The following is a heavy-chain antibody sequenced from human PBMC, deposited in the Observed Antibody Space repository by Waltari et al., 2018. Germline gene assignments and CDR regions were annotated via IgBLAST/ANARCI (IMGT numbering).Heavy chain of an antibody. CDR1: GGSFSGYY. D-gene: IGHD7-27*01. Sequence: QVQLQQWGAGLLKPSETLSLPCAVYGGSFSGYYWSWIRPPPGKGLEWIGEIHHSGSTNYNPSLKSRVTISVDTSKNQFSLKLSSVTAADTAVYYCARENWGSPYFDYWGQGTLVTVSS. CDR3: ARENWGSPYFDY. J-gene: IGHJ4*02. V-gene: IGHV4-34*01. CDR2: IHHSGST.